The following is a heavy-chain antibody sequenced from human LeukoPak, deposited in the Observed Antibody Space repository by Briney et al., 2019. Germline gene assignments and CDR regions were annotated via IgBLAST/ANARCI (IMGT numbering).Heavy chain of an antibody. V-gene: IGHV3-23*01. CDR3: AKVGCSSTSCYLYFQH. Sequence: GSLRHSCPASGFTFSSYAMSWVRQAPGKGLEWVSAISGSGGSTYYADSVKGRFTISRDNSKNTLYLRMNTLRAEDTAVYYCAKVGCSSTSCYLYFQHWGQGTLVTVSS. J-gene: IGHJ1*01. D-gene: IGHD2-2*01. CDR1: GFTFSSYA. CDR2: ISGSGGST.